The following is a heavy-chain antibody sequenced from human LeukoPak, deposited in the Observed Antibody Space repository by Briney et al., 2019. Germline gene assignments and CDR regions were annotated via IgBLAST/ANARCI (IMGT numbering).Heavy chain of an antibody. CDR1: GGYIRSYS. D-gene: IGHD4-17*01. CDR3: ARHYLYGDPPAFDI. CDR2: MYSRGST. V-gene: IGHV4-59*08. Sequence: KSSDTLSLTCTVSGGYIRSYSWSWIRQPPGKGLEWMGYMYSRGSTNDNPSLKSRVTISRDTSKNQLSLRVTSVTAADTAMYYCARHYLYGDPPAFDIWGQGTMVTVSS. J-gene: IGHJ3*02.